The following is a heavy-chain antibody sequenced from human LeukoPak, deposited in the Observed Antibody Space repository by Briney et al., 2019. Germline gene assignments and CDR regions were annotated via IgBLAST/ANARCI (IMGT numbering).Heavy chain of an antibody. J-gene: IGHJ6*03. CDR2: INNDGSTT. Sequence: GGSLRLSCAASGFSFSSYWMHWVRQAPGKGLVWVSRINNDGSTTRYADSVKGRFTISRDNSKNTLYLQMNSLRAEDTAVYYCAKEGGLRGYYYYYMDVWGKGTTVTVSS. CDR3: AKEGGLRGYYYYYMDV. V-gene: IGHV3-74*01. D-gene: IGHD5-12*01. CDR1: GFSFSSYW.